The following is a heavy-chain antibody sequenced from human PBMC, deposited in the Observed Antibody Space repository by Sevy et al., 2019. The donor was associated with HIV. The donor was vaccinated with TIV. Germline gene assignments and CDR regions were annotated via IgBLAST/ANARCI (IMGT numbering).Heavy chain of an antibody. D-gene: IGHD2-8*02. CDR3: ARVRYDSVLGYLDY. V-gene: IGHV3-33*01. CDR1: GFTFSSYG. CDR2: IWYDGINK. Sequence: GGSLRLSCAASGFTFSSYGMHWVRQAPGKGLEWVAVIWYDGINKYYGDSVKGRFTSSRANSKNTVHRQMNSLRDEDTAVYYCARVRYDSVLGYLDYWVQGTLVTASS. J-gene: IGHJ4*02.